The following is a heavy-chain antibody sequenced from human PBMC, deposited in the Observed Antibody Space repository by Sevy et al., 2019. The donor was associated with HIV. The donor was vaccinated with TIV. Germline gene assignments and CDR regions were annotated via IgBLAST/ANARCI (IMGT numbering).Heavy chain of an antibody. CDR2: ITYDGSNK. CDR1: RFTFGSYG. V-gene: IGHV3-30*18. D-gene: IGHD2-8*01. CDR3: AKGSTDVLMVYVPYGMDV. Sequence: GGSLRLSCAASRFTFGSYGMHWVRQAPGKGLEWVAVITYDGSNKNYADSVTGGFTISRGNSKNTLDLQMNSLRAEDTTVYYCAKGSTDVLMVYVPYGMDVWGQGTTVTVSS. J-gene: IGHJ6*02.